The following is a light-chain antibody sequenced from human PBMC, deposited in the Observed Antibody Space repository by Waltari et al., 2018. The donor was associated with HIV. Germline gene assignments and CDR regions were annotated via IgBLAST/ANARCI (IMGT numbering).Light chain of an antibody. V-gene: IGKV3-20*01. CDR3: QQYGSSPLT. J-gene: IGKJ4*01. CDR1: QSVSSSY. Sequence: EIGLTQSPGTLSLSPGERATLSCRASQSVSSSYLAWYQQNPGQAPRLLIYGASSRATGIPDRFSGSGSGTDFTLTISRLKPEDFAVYYCQQYGSSPLTFGGGTKVEIK. CDR2: GAS.